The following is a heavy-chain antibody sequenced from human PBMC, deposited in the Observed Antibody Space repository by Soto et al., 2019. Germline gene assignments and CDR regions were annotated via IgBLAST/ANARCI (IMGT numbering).Heavy chain of an antibody. D-gene: IGHD5-18*01. CDR1: GGSFTSHA. Sequence: QVHLAQSGAEVKKPGSSVKVSCRVSGGSFTSHAITWVRQAPGQGLEWVGGIIPAFGTANYAQNFRGRVTITADESTTPVYMELVSVGFDEAAGYFCARELASYGYNWFDPWGQGAPATVSS. CDR2: IIPAFGTA. J-gene: IGHJ5*02. V-gene: IGHV1-69*12. CDR3: ARELASYGYNWFDP.